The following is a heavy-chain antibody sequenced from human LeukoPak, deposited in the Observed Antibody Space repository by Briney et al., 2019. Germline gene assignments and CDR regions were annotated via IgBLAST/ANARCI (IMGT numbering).Heavy chain of an antibody. CDR1: GYTFTGYY. CDR2: INPNSGGT. J-gene: IGHJ4*02. CDR3: AREAHYYDSSGYLDY. D-gene: IGHD3-22*01. Sequence: ASVKVSCKASGYTFTGYYMHWVRQAPGQGLEWMGWINPNSGGTNYAQKLQGRVTMTRDTSISTAYMELSRLRSDDTAVYYCAREAHYYDSSGYLDYWGQGTLVTVSS. V-gene: IGHV1-2*02.